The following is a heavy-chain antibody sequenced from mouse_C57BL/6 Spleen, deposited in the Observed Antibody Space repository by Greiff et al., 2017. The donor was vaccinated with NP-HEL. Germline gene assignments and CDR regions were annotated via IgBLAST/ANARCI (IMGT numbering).Heavy chain of an antibody. J-gene: IGHJ1*03. D-gene: IGHD4-1*01. CDR1: GYTFTSYW. CDR2: IDPSDSYT. CDR3: ARSHGTGTTYWYFDV. V-gene: IGHV1-50*01. Sequence: VQLQQPGAELVKPGASVKLSCKASGYTFTSYWMQWVKQRPGQGLEWIGEIDPSDSYTNYNQKFKGKATLTVDTSSSTAYMQLSSLTSEDSAVYYCARSHGTGTTYWYFDVWGTGTTVTVSS.